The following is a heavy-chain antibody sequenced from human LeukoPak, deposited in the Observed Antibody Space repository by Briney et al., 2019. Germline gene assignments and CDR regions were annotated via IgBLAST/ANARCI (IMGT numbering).Heavy chain of an antibody. Sequence: GRSLRLSCAASGFTFRNYGMHWVRQAPGKGLEWVALISYDGGNKDYADSVKGRFTISRDDSKNTLYLQMNSLRDEDTAVYYCARALYGAGDYWGQGTLVTVSS. CDR2: ISYDGGNK. J-gene: IGHJ4*02. CDR1: GFTFRNYG. V-gene: IGHV3-30*03. D-gene: IGHD2/OR15-2a*01. CDR3: ARALYGAGDY.